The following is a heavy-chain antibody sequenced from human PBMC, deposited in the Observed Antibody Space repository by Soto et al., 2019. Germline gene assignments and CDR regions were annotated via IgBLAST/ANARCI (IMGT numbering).Heavy chain of an antibody. D-gene: IGHD6-6*01. J-gene: IGHJ4*02. V-gene: IGHV1-18*01. CDR3: TSRSGQLPYYFDY. Sequence: ASVKVSCKASGFTFTNYGISWVRQAPGQGLEWMGWISVYKGNTNYAQSLQGRVTMTTDKSTNTAYMELRSLRFDDTAVYYCTSRSGQLPYYFDYWGQGTLVTVS. CDR1: GFTFTNYG. CDR2: ISVYKGNT.